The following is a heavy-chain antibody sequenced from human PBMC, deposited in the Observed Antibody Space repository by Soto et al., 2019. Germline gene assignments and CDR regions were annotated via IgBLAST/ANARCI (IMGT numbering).Heavy chain of an antibody. CDR1: GGSISRSSYY. CDR2: IYYSGST. CDR3: AIQVRYSSGPPYYFDL. Sequence: SDTMSLTCTVSGGSISRSSYYWGWIRQPPGKGLEWIGSIYYSGSTYYNPSLKSRVTISVDTSKNQFSLKLSSVTAADTAVYYCAIQVRYSSGPPYYFDLRGKGTLVTLDS. J-gene: IGHJ4*02. D-gene: IGHD6-19*01. V-gene: IGHV4-39*01.